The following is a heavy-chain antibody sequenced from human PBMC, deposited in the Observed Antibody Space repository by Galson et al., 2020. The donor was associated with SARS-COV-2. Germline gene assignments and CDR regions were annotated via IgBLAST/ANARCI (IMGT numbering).Heavy chain of an antibody. CDR1: GDSVSTTRSA. Sequence: SETLSLTCAISGDSVSTTRSAWNWIRQSPTTGLEWLGRTYYRSRWYTDYADSVKSRIVIDVDTSKNQFSLQLNSVTPADTAVYYCTRDRPLGGPFDYWGQGNLVTVSS. CDR2: TYYRSRWYT. V-gene: IGHV6-1*01. J-gene: IGHJ4*02. CDR3: TRDRPLGGPFDY.